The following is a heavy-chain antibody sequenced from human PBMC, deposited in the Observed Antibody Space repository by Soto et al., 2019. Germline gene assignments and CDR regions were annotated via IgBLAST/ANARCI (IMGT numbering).Heavy chain of an antibody. CDR1: GFPFSSYV. D-gene: IGHD6-6*01. J-gene: IGHJ4*02. CDR2: ISGGGSNT. CDR3: AKDSNKYSSSLRGRYFDS. V-gene: IGHV3-23*01. Sequence: EVQLLESGGGLVQRGGSLRLSCGASGFPFSSYVMSWVRQAPGKGLEWVSGISGGGSNTFYADSVKGRFTISRDNSKNTLLLQTNSLGAEDTALYYCAKDSNKYSSSLRGRYFDSWGQGIVVTVSS.